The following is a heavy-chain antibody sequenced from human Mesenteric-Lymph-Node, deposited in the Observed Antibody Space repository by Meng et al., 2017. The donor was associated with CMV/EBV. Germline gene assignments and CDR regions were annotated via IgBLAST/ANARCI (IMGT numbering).Heavy chain of an antibody. D-gene: IGHD1-14*01. V-gene: IGHV3-21*01. J-gene: IGHJ4*02. CDR3: ARVGI. CDR1: GFTFSSYS. CDR2: ISSSSSYI. Sequence: GESLKISCAASGFTFSSYSMNWVRQAPGKGLEWVSSISSSSSYIYYADSVKGRFTISRDNSKNTLYLQMNSLRAEDTAVYYCARVGIWGQGTLVTVSS.